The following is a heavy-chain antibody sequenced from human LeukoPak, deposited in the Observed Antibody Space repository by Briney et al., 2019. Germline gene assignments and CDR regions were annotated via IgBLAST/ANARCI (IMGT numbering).Heavy chain of an antibody. V-gene: IGHV1-18*01. D-gene: IGHD2-2*01. J-gene: IGHJ4*02. CDR3: ATDRTRRCSSTSCFFDY. CDR2: ISAYNGNT. CDR1: GYTFTSYG. Sequence: ASVKVSCKASGYTFTSYGISWVRQAPGQGLEWMGWISAYNGNTNYAQKLQGRVTITADTSTDTAYMELSSLRSEDAAVYYCATDRTRRCSSTSCFFDYWGQGTLVTVSS.